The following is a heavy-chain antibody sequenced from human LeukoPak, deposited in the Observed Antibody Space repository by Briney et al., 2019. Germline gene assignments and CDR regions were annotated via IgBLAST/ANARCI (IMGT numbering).Heavy chain of an antibody. J-gene: IGHJ4*02. D-gene: IGHD3-3*01. CDR1: GGSFGGYY. CDR2: INHSGST. V-gene: IGHV4-34*01. CDR3: ARGHSLLRFLEWLFRSNYFDY. Sequence: SETLSLTCAVYGGSFGGYYWSWIRQPPGKGLEWIGEINHSGSTNYNPSLKSRVTISVDTPKNQFSLKLSSVTAADTAVYYCARGHSLLRFLEWLFRSNYFDYWGQGTLVTVSS.